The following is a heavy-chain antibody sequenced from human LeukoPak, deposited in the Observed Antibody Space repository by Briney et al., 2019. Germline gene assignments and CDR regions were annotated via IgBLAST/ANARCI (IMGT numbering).Heavy chain of an antibody. CDR1: GGSISSSSYY. D-gene: IGHD3-10*01. V-gene: IGHV4-39*01. CDR2: IYYSGST. J-gene: IGHJ4*02. CDR3: ARLTPPNTIRITMVRGVVFDY. Sequence: SETLSLTCTVSGGSISSSSYYWGWIRQPPGKGLEWIGSIYYSGSTYYNPSLKSRVTISVDTSKNQFSLKLSSVTAADTAVYYCARLTPPNTIRITMVRGVVFDYWGQGTLVTVSS.